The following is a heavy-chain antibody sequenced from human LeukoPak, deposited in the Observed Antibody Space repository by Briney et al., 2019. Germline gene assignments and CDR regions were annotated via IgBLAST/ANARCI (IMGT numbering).Heavy chain of an antibody. V-gene: IGHV4-34*01. D-gene: IGHD3-10*01. CDR1: GGSFTGYY. CDR2: INPSGST. J-gene: IGHJ4*02. CDR3: ARGPPANVLLWFGEFYFDY. Sequence: PSETLSLTCAVYGGSFTGYYWSWIRQPPGKGLEWIGEINPSGSTNYNPSLKSRVTISVDTSKTQFSLKLSSVTAADTAVYYCARGPPANVLLWFGEFYFDYWGQGTLVTVSS.